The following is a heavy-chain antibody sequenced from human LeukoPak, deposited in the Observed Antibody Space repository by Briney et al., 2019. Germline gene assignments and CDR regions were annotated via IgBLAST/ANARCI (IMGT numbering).Heavy chain of an antibody. CDR3: TRGGMYSRPDFDY. Sequence: GRCLRLSCIPSGFTFGDYSMTSFRQDPGKGMEWESFIRSKGYGGTTEYAASVKGRFTISRDDYKSIAYLQMTSLKTDDTAVYYCTRGGMYSRPDFDYWGQGTLVTVSS. CDR1: GFTFGDYS. CDR2: IRSKGYGGTT. V-gene: IGHV3-49*03. D-gene: IGHD6-13*01. J-gene: IGHJ4*02.